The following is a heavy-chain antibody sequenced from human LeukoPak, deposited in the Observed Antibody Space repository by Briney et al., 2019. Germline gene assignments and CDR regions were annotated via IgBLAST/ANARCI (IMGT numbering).Heavy chain of an antibody. CDR3: AREATYYYDSSGYPTNWFDP. CDR1: GFTVSSYS. V-gene: IGHV3-21*01. J-gene: IGHJ5*02. D-gene: IGHD3-22*01. Sequence: GGSLRLSCAASGFTVSSYSMNWVRQAPGKGLEWVSSISSSSSYIYYADSVKGRFTISRDNAKNSLYLQMNSLRAEDTAVYYCAREATYYYDSSGYPTNWFDPWGQGTLVTVSS. CDR2: ISSSSSYI.